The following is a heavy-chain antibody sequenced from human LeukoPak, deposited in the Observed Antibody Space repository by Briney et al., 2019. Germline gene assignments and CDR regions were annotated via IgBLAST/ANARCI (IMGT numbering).Heavy chain of an antibody. D-gene: IGHD2-21*01. CDR3: ARGLLDADAFDI. CDR1: GGSFSGYY. CDR2: INHSGST. Sequence: SETLSLTCAVYGGSFSGYYWSWIRQTPGKGLEWIGQINHSGSTNYNPSLKSRVTISVDTSKNQFSLKLSSVTAADTAVYYCARGLLDADAFDIWGQGTMVTVSS. V-gene: IGHV4-34*01. J-gene: IGHJ3*02.